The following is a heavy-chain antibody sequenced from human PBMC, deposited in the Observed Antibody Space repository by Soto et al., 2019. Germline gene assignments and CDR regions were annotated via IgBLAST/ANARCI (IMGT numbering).Heavy chain of an antibody. D-gene: IGHD2-2*01. CDR1: GGTFSSYT. CDR2: IIPILGIA. CDR3: ARAGIVVVPAASHWFDP. J-gene: IGHJ5*02. Sequence: QVQLVQSGAEVKKPGSSVKVSCKASGGTFSSYTISWVRQAPGQGLEWMGRIIPILGIANYAQKFQGRVTITADKSTSTAYMELSSLRSEDTAVYYCARAGIVVVPAASHWFDPWGQGTLVTVSS. V-gene: IGHV1-69*02.